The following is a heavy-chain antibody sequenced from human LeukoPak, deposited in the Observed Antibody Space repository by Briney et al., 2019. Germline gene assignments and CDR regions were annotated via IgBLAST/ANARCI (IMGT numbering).Heavy chain of an antibody. Sequence: SETLSLTCAVYGGSFSGYYWSWIRQPPGKGLEWIGEINHSESTNYNPSLKSRVTISVDTSKNQFSLKLSSVTAADTAVYYCARADIVVVPAARQLDYWGQGTLVTVSS. J-gene: IGHJ4*02. V-gene: IGHV4-34*01. CDR2: INHSEST. CDR3: ARADIVVVPAARQLDY. D-gene: IGHD2-2*01. CDR1: GGSFSGYY.